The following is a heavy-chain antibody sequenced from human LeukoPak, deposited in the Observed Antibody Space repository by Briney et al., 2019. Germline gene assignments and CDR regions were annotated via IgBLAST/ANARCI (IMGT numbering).Heavy chain of an antibody. CDR3: VAGGFQYTFDI. V-gene: IGHV3-33*03. CDR1: GFTFSGYA. J-gene: IGHJ3*02. D-gene: IGHD5-12*01. CDR2: IWYDGSGK. Sequence: PGRSLRLSCAASGFTFSGYAMHWVRQPPGKGLEWVALIWYDGSGKYYADSVKGRFTISRDNSKNTLYLQMNSLRAEDTAVYYCVAGGFQYTFDIWGQGTRVTVSS.